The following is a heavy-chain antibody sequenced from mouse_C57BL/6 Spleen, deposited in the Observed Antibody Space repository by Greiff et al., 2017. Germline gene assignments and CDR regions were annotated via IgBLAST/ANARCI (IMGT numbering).Heavy chain of an antibody. Sequence: QVQLQQPGAELVKPGASVKLSCKASGYTFTSYWMHWVKQRPGQGLEWIGMIHPNSGSTNYNEKFKSKATLTVDKSSSTAYMQLSSLTSEDSAVYYCARNYDYDGGAWFAYWGQGTLVTVSA. V-gene: IGHV1-64*01. CDR3: ARNYDYDGGAWFAY. CDR1: GYTFTSYW. D-gene: IGHD2-4*01. J-gene: IGHJ3*01. CDR2: IHPNSGST.